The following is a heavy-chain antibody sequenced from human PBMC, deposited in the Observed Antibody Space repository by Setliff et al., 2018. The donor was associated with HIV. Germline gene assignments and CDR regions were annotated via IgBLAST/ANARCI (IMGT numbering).Heavy chain of an antibody. CDR1: GFTFGSYG. CDR3: ARVFQSYFFDF. D-gene: IGHD3-3*01. Sequence: GGSLRLSCTTSGFTFGSYGMHWVRQAPGKGLEWVANIWYDGSEKYYADSVEGRFTISRDKSKNTLYLQMNSLRTEDTAVYYCARVFQSYFFDFWGQGTLVTVSS. V-gene: IGHV3-33*01. CDR2: IWYDGSEK. J-gene: IGHJ4*02.